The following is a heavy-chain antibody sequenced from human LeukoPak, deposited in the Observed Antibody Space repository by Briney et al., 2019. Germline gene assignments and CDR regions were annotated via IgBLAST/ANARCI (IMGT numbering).Heavy chain of an antibody. CDR3: ARGSGYSSSWGIDY. V-gene: IGHV1-2*02. J-gene: IGHJ4*02. CDR2: TNPNSGGT. D-gene: IGHD6-13*01. CDR1: GYTFTGYY. Sequence: ASVKVSCKASGYTFTGYYMHWVRQAPGQGLEWMGWTNPNSGGTNYAQKFQGRVTMTRDTSISTAYMELSRLRSDDTAVYYCARGSGYSSSWGIDYWGQGTLVTVSS.